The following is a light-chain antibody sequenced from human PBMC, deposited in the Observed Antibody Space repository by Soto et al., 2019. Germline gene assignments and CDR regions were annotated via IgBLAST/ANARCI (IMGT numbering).Light chain of an antibody. CDR1: QAISNY. CDR2: DAS. J-gene: IGKJ4*01. Sequence: DIQMTQSPCSLSASAGDRGTITCKASQAISNYLNWYQQKPGTAPKLLINDASNLQTGVLSSFSGIVSGTDFTSTISSLHPEDISTYYCQLYHNLPLTFGGGTKIEIK. V-gene: IGKV1-33*01. CDR3: QLYHNLPLT.